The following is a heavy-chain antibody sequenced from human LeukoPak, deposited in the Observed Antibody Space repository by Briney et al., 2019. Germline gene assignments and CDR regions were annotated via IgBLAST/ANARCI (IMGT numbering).Heavy chain of an antibody. Sequence: ASVKVSCKASGYTFTSYYMHWVRPAPGQGLEWVGWMNPNSGNMGYAQKFQGRVTMTRNTSISTAYMELSSLRSEDTAIYYCARGSFDYWGQGTLVTVSS. CDR3: ARGSFDY. CDR2: MNPNSGNM. V-gene: IGHV1-8*02. J-gene: IGHJ4*02. CDR1: GYTFTSYY.